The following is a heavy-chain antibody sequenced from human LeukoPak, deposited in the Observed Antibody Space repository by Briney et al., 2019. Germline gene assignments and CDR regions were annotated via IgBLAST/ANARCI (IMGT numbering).Heavy chain of an antibody. V-gene: IGHV4-4*07. Sequence: PSETLSLTCTVSGGSISSYYWSWIRQPAGKGLEWIGRIYTSGSTNYNPSLKSRVTMSVDTSKNQFSLKLSSVTAADTAVYYCASLGIVVVPAADYYYYMDVWGKGTTVTVSS. CDR2: IYTSGST. J-gene: IGHJ6*03. D-gene: IGHD2-2*01. CDR3: ASLGIVVVPAADYYYYMDV. CDR1: GGSISSYY.